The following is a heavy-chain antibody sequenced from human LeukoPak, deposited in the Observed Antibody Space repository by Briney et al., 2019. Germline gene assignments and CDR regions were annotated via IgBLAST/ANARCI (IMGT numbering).Heavy chain of an antibody. D-gene: IGHD4-17*01. V-gene: IGHV2-5*01. Sequence: SGPTLVNPTQPLTLTCSFSGFSLTTGGVGVGWIRQPPGKALEWLALIYWNNDKRYRPSLKTRLTITKDTSKNQVFLIMTNMDPVDTATYFCAHGLDYGDYFDYWGQGTLVTVSS. J-gene: IGHJ4*02. CDR3: AHGLDYGDYFDY. CDR1: GFSLTTGGVG. CDR2: IYWNNDK.